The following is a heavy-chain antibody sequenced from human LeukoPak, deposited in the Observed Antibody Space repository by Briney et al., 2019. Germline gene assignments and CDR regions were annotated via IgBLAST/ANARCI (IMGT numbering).Heavy chain of an antibody. CDR1: GFTFSSYA. J-gene: IGHJ4*02. V-gene: IGHV3-64D*06. CDR3: VKDLKLGYCSGGSCYAPGSDY. D-gene: IGHD2-15*01. CDR2: ISSNGGST. Sequence: PGGTLRLSCSASGFTFSSYAMHWVRPAPGKGLEYVSAISSNGGSTYYADSVKGRFTISRDNSKNTLYLQMSSLRAEDTAVYYCVKDLKLGYCSGGSCYAPGSDYWGQGTLVTVSS.